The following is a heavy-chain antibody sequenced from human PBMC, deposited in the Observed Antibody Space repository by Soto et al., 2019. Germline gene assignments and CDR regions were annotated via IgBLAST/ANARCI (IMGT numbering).Heavy chain of an antibody. J-gene: IGHJ4*02. CDR2: IYHSGST. D-gene: IGHD5-12*01. V-gene: IGHV4-38-2*01. Sequence: PSETLSLTCAVSGYSISSGYYWGWIRQPPGKGLEWIGSIYHSGSTYYNPSLKSRVTISVDTSKNQFSLKLSSVTAADTAVYYCARHRDGYNQIWADWGQGTLVTVSS. CDR1: GYSISSGYY. CDR3: ARHRDGYNQIWAD.